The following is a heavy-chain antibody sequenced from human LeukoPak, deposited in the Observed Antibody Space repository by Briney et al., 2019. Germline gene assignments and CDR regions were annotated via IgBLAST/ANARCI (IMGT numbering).Heavy chain of an antibody. CDR3: ASTTAYYYDSSGSHFDY. CDR1: GGTFSSYA. J-gene: IGHJ4*02. CDR2: IIPIFGTA. V-gene: IGHV1-69*01. Sequence: GSSVKVSCKASGGTFSSYAISWVRQAPGQGLEWMGGIIPIFGTANYAQKFQGRVTITADESTSTAYMELSSLRSEDTAVYYCASTTAYYYDSSGSHFDYWGQGTLVTVSS. D-gene: IGHD3-22*01.